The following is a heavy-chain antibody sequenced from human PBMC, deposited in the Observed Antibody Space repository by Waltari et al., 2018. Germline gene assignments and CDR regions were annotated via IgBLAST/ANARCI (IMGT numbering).Heavy chain of an antibody. CDR2: INHSGST. Sequence: QVQLQQWGAGLLKPSETLSLTCAVYGGSFSGYYWSWIRQPPGKGLEWIGEINHSGSTNYNPSLKSRVTISVDTTKNQCSLKLSSVTAADTAVYYCARRPGESDAFDIWGQGTMVTVSS. CDR1: GGSFSGYY. V-gene: IGHV4-34*01. CDR3: ARRPGESDAFDI. D-gene: IGHD3-10*01. J-gene: IGHJ3*02.